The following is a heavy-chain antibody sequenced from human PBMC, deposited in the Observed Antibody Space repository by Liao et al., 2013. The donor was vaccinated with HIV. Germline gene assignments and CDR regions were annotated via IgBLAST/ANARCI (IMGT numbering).Heavy chain of an antibody. CDR1: GGSISSSSYY. D-gene: IGHD2-15*01. V-gene: IGHV4-39*07. Sequence: QLQLQESGPRLVKPSETLSLTCTVSGGSISSSSYYWGWIRQPPGKGLEWIGSIFYSGTTHYNPSLKRRVTISVDTSKNQFSLKLTSVTAADTAVYYCARVGASYGSVVSYYYYMDVWGKGTTVTVSS. CDR2: IFYSGTT. CDR3: ARVGASYGSVVSYYYYMDV. J-gene: IGHJ6*03.